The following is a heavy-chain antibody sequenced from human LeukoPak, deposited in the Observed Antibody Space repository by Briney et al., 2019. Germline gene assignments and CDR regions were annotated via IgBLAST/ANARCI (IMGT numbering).Heavy chain of an antibody. CDR1: GFTFSRYT. Sequence: PGGSLRLSCAASGFTFSRYTTNCVRQAPGKGLEWISDISSSSTTKHYADSVKGRFTISRDNAKNSLYLQMNNLRAEDTAVYYCARDPREWGLPYFDCWGQGTLVTVSS. CDR2: ISSSSTTK. J-gene: IGHJ4*02. V-gene: IGHV3-48*01. D-gene: IGHD1-26*01. CDR3: ARDPREWGLPYFDC.